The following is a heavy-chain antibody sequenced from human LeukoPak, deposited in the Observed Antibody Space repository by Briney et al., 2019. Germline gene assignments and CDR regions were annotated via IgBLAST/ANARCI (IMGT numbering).Heavy chain of an antibody. V-gene: IGHV1-69*13. CDR1: GGTFSSYA. CDR3: ARADTVVTASDY. D-gene: IGHD4-23*01. Sequence: SVKVSCTASGGTFSSYAISWVRQAPGQGLEWMGGIIPIFGTANYAQKFQGRVTITADESTSTAYMELSSLRSEDTAVYYCARADTVVTASDYWGQGTLVTVSS. CDR2: IIPIFGTA. J-gene: IGHJ4*02.